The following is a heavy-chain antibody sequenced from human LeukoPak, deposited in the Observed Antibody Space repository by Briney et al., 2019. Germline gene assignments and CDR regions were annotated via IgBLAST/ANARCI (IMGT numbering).Heavy chain of an antibody. CDR3: ARDLGPYDYSNYFLGY. J-gene: IGHJ4*02. D-gene: IGHD4-11*01. V-gene: IGHV1-18*01. CDR2: ISAYNGNT. CDR1: GYTFTSYG. Sequence: ASVKVSCKASGYTFTSYGISWVRQAPGQGLEWMGWISAYNGNTNYAQKLQGRVTMTTDTSTSTAYMELRSLRSDDTAVYYCARDLGPYDYSNYFLGYWGQGTLVTVSS.